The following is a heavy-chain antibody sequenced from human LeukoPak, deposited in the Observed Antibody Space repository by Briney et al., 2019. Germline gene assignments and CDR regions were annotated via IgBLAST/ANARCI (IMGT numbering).Heavy chain of an antibody. V-gene: IGHV3-66*02. CDR3: ARVETGVGGGWVPSDY. CDR1: GLTVTSY. CDR2: IYSDGST. Sequence: GGSLRLSCAASGLTVTSYITWVRQAPGKGLEWVSVIYSDGSTYYADSVRGRFTISRDNSKNTVYLQMNSLRAEDTAVYYCARVETGVGGGWVPSDYWGQGTLVTVSS. D-gene: IGHD1-26*01. J-gene: IGHJ4*02.